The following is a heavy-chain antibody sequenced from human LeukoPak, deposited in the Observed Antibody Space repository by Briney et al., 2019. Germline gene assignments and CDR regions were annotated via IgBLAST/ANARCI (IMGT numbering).Heavy chain of an antibody. Sequence: GGSLRLSCAASGFTVSSNYMSWVRQAPGQGLEWVSVIYSGGSTYYADSVKGRFTISRDISKNTVYLQMNSLRAEDTAVYYCAKDGSKWLTYYYYYMDVWGKGTTVTISS. CDR3: AKDGSKWLTYYYYYMDV. J-gene: IGHJ6*03. D-gene: IGHD6-19*01. CDR2: IYSGGST. CDR1: GFTVSSNY. V-gene: IGHV3-53*05.